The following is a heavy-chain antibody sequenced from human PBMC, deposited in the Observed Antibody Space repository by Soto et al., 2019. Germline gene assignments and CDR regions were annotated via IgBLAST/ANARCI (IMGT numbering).Heavy chain of an antibody. CDR3: ASLVVGATPFDY. CDR2: IIPIFGTA. CDR1: GGTFSSYA. Sequence: QVQLVQSGAEVKKPGSSVKVSCKASGGTFSSYAISWVRQAPGQGLEWMGGIIPIFGTANYAQKFQGRVTIXAXXSTSTAYMELSSLRSEDTAVYYCASLVVGATPFDYWGQGTLVTVSS. J-gene: IGHJ4*02. D-gene: IGHD1-26*01. V-gene: IGHV1-69*12.